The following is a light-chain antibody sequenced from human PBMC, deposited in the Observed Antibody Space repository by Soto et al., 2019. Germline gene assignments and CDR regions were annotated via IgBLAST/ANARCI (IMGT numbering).Light chain of an antibody. CDR1: QSISRN. CDR2: AAS. J-gene: IGKJ5*01. CDR3: QQSYTTASIT. Sequence: DIQMTQSPSSLSASVGDRVTITCRASQSISRNLNWYQHKPGKAPKLLIYAASSLQNGVPSRFSGGGSGTEFTLSISSLQPEDFETYSCQQSYTTASITFGQGTRLEIK. V-gene: IGKV1-39*01.